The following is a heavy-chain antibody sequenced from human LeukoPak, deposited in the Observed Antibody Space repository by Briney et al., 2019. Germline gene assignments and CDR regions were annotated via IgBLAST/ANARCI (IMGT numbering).Heavy chain of an antibody. CDR1: GGSFSGYY. D-gene: IGHD5-18*01. CDR3: ARGNTAMVKN. V-gene: IGHV4-34*01. CDR2: INHSGST. Sequence: SETLSLTCAVYGGSFSGYYWSWIRQPPGKGLEWIGEINHSGSTNYNPSLKSRVTISVDTSKNQFSLKLSSVTAADTAVYYCARGNTAMVKNWGQGTLVTVSS. J-gene: IGHJ4*02.